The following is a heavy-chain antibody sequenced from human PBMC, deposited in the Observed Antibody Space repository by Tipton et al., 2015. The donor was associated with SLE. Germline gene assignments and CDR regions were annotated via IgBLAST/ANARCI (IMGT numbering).Heavy chain of an antibody. Sequence: SLRLSCAASGFTFSNYAMHWVRQAPGKGLEWVAVISYDGSNKYYADSVKGRFIISRHNSKNTLFLQMNSLRAGDTAVYYCATRYCTTTTCPDGAFDIWGQGTVVTVSS. CDR2: ISYDGSNK. CDR3: ATRYCTTTTCPDGAFDI. CDR1: GFTFSNYA. J-gene: IGHJ3*02. D-gene: IGHD2-8*01. V-gene: IGHV3-30*14.